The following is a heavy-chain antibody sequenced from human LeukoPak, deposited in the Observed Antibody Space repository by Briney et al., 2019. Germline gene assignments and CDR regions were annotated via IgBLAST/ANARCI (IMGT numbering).Heavy chain of an antibody. CDR1: GFTFSSYA. D-gene: IGHD3-22*01. J-gene: IGHJ1*01. V-gene: IGHV3-30-3*01. CDR2: ISYDGSNK. Sequence: GRSLRLSCAASGFTFSSYAMHWVRQAPGKGLEWVAVISYDGSNKYYADSVKGRFTISRDNSKNTLYLQMNSLRAEDTAVYYCARDSMIVGWYFQHWGQGTLVTVSS. CDR3: ARDSMIVGWYFQH.